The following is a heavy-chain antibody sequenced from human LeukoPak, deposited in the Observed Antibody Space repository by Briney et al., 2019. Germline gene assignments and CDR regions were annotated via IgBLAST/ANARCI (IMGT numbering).Heavy chain of an antibody. J-gene: IGHJ5*02. CDR3: ARGTTLYSSGSWFDP. Sequence: GGSLRLSCAASGFTFSSYDMHWVRQATGKGLEWVSAIGTAGDTHYPGSVKGRFTISRENAKNSLYLQMNSLRAGDTAVYYCARGTTLYSSGSWFDPWGQGTLVTVSS. CDR2: IGTAGDT. CDR1: GFTFSSYD. V-gene: IGHV3-13*01. D-gene: IGHD6-19*01.